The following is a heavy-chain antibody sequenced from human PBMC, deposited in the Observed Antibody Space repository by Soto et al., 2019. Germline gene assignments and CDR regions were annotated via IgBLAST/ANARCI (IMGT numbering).Heavy chain of an antibody. D-gene: IGHD2-15*01. V-gene: IGHV4-59*01. CDR1: GVSITDYY. Sequence: PSVTLCLTCTVAGVSITDYYWSSIRQPPGKGLEWIGHVYYRGGANYNPSLKSRVTISVDTSRNQFSLKLSSVTAADTAVYFCARDPTTGSWFDPWGQGTLVTVSS. CDR3: ARDPTTGSWFDP. CDR2: VYYRGGA. J-gene: IGHJ5*02.